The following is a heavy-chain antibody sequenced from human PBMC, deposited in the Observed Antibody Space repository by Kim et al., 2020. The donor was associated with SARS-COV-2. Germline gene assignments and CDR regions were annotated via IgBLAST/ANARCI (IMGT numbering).Heavy chain of an antibody. D-gene: IGHD6-19*01. CDR3: AKWSDSSYFDY. CDR1: GFTFSSYG. CDR2: ISYDGSNK. V-gene: IGHV3-30*18. Sequence: GGSLRLSCAASGFTFSSYGMHWVRQAPGKGLEWVAVISYDGSNKYYADSVKGRFTISRDNSKNTLYLQMNSLRAEDTAVYYCAKWSDSSYFDYWGQGTLVTVSS. J-gene: IGHJ4*02.